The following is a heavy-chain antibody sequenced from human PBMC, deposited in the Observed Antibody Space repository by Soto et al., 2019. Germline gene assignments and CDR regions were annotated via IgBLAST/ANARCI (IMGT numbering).Heavy chain of an antibody. D-gene: IGHD6-6*01. CDR1: GGTFSSYA. J-gene: IGHJ5*02. V-gene: IGHV1-69*06. Sequence: QVQRVQSGAEVKKPGSSVKVSCKASGGTFSSYAISWVRQAPGQGLEWMGGIIPIFGTANYAQKFQGRVTITADKSTSTAYMELSSLRSEDTAVYYCARCPYSSSSSLGWFDPWGQGTLVTVSS. CDR3: ARCPYSSSSSLGWFDP. CDR2: IIPIFGTA.